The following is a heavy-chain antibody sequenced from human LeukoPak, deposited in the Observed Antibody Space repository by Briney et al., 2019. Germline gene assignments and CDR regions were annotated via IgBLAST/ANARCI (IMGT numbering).Heavy chain of an antibody. Sequence: ASVKVSCKASGGTFSSYAISWVRQAPGQGLEWMGGIFPIFGTANYAQKFQGRVTITADESTSTAYMELSSLRSEDTAVYYCARGVVPAVTYYFDYWGQGTLVTVSS. J-gene: IGHJ4*02. D-gene: IGHD2-2*01. CDR1: GGTFSSYA. V-gene: IGHV1-69*13. CDR3: ARGVVPAVTYYFDY. CDR2: IFPIFGTA.